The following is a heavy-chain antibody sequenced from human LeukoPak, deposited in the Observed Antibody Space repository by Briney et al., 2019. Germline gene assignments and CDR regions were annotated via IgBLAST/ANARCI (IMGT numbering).Heavy chain of an antibody. D-gene: IGHD3-9*01. J-gene: IGHJ4*02. Sequence: PSETLSLTCAVSGVSISSSEWWIWVRQPPGKGLEWFGEIHRDGRTRYNPSLKSRVTMSMDYSKNQFSLSVTSVTAADTAIYYCGKTDIYFNPIDYWGPGSLVTVSS. CDR2: IHRDGRT. CDR3: GKTDIYFNPIDY. CDR1: GVSISSSEW. V-gene: IGHV4-4*02.